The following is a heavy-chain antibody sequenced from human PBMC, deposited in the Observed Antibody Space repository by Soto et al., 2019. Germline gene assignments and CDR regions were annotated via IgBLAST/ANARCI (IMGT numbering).Heavy chain of an antibody. J-gene: IGHJ4*02. Sequence: GGSLRLSCAASGFTFSSYGMHWVRQAPGKGLEWVAVISYDGSNKYYADSVKGRFTISRDNSKNTLYLQMNSLRAEDTAVYYCAKDRDIVVVPAAMGLADYWGQGTLVTVSS. D-gene: IGHD2-2*01. CDR3: AKDRDIVVVPAAMGLADY. V-gene: IGHV3-30*18. CDR2: ISYDGSNK. CDR1: GFTFSSYG.